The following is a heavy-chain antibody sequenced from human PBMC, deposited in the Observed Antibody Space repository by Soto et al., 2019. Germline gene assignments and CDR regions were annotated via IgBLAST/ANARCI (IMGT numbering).Heavy chain of an antibody. CDR3: AKVKGGSSWYEEGSLDY. V-gene: IGHV3-23*01. CDR2: ISGSGGST. CDR1: GFTFSSYA. D-gene: IGHD6-13*01. J-gene: IGHJ4*02. Sequence: GGSLRLSCAASGFTFSSYAMSWVRQAPGKGLEWVSAISGSGGSTYYADSVKGRFTISRDNSKNTLYLQMNSLRAEDTAVYYCAKVKGGSSWYEEGSLDYWGQGTLVTVSS.